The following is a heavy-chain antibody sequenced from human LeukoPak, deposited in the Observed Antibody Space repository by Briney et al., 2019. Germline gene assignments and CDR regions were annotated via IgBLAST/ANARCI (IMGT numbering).Heavy chain of an antibody. CDR1: GFTLSTYA. V-gene: IGHV3-23*01. CDR3: AKRPDCSTTNCFRFEY. J-gene: IGHJ4*02. D-gene: IGHD2-2*01. Sequence: PGGSLRLSCAASGFTLSTYAMSWVRQAPGQGLEWVSSISGDGGSTYYAESVKGWFTISRDNSKNTLYLQMNSLRAEDTAVYYCAKRPDCSTTNCFRFEYWGQGTLVTVSS. CDR2: ISGDGGST.